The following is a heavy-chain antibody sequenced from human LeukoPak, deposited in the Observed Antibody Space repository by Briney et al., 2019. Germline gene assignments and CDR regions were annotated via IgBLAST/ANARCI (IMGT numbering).Heavy chain of an antibody. D-gene: IGHD3-3*01. CDR1: GASISSGLYY. CDR3: ARDTNYYYYYMDV. CDR2: IYSSGST. Sequence: SETLSLTCSVSGASISSGLYYRSWTRQPAGKGLEWIGRIYSSGSTNYNPSLKSRVTILVDTTKNQISLKLRSVTAADTAVYYCARDTNYYYYYMDVWGKGTTVTVSS. V-gene: IGHV4-61*02. J-gene: IGHJ6*03.